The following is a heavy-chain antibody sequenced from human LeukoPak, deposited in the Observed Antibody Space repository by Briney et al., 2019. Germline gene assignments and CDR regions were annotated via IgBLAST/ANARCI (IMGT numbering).Heavy chain of an antibody. CDR3: VRDGPGGIEARKRYYGMDV. J-gene: IGHJ6*02. CDR1: GFTFSIYW. D-gene: IGHD6-6*01. V-gene: IGHV3-7*05. Sequence: GSLRLSCAASGFTFSIYWMSWVRQAPGKGLEWVASINQDGSEKYYVESVKGRCTISRDNAKTSPYLQMSSLRAEDAAAYYCVRDGPGGIEARKRYYGMDVWGQGTTVSVSS. CDR2: INQDGSEK.